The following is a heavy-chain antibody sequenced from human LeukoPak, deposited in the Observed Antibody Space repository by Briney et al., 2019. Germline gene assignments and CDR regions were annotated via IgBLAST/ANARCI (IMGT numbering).Heavy chain of an antibody. J-gene: IGHJ4*02. CDR1: GFTFSSYT. Sequence: PGGSLRLSCAASGFTFSSYTMSWVRQAPGKGLEWVSTITTSDGNTYYADSVKGRFTVSRDNSKNTLFLKMKSLRAEDTAVYYCAKDGGLWVSAPWGDSWGRGTLVTVSS. D-gene: IGHD3-16*01. CDR3: AKDGGLWVSAPWGDS. CDR2: ITTSDGNT. V-gene: IGHV3-23*01.